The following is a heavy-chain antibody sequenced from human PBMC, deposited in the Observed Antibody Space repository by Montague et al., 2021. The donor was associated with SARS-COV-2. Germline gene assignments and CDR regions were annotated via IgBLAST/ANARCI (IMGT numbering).Heavy chain of an antibody. D-gene: IGHD1-26*01. CDR2: ISRGGDSI. CDR3: ARENPSGSYDY. J-gene: IGHJ4*02. Sequence: SLRLSCAASGFTFRSYAMNWVRQAPGKGLQWDSYISRGGDSIHYADSVKGRFTVSRDNTENSLHLQMNSLRAEDTAVYYCARENPSGSYDYWGQVTLVIVSS. CDR1: GFTFRSYA. V-gene: IGHV3-48*03.